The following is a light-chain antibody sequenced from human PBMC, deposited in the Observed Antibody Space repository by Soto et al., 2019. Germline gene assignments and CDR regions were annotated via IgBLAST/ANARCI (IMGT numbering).Light chain of an antibody. Sequence: DIQMTQSPSTLSASVGDRVTITCRASQSIRSWLVWYQQKPGKAPKLLIYKASSLESGVPSRFSGSGSGTEFTLTISSLQPDDFATYHCQQYNSYPWTFGQGTKV. CDR2: KAS. V-gene: IGKV1-5*03. CDR1: QSIRSW. J-gene: IGKJ1*01. CDR3: QQYNSYPWT.